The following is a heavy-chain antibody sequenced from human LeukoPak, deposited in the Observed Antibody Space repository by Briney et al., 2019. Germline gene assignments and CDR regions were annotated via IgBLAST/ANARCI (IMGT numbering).Heavy chain of an antibody. J-gene: IGHJ5*02. CDR2: ISAYNGNT. V-gene: IGHV1-18*04. CDR3: ARGGEYCTGVSCYWFDP. Sequence: ASVKASCKTSGYSFTSYGISWVRQAPGQGLEWMGWISAYNGNTNYAQKVQGRVTMTTDTSTSTAHMELRSLRSDDTAVYYCARGGEYCTGVSCYWFDPWGQGTLVTVSS. CDR1: GYSFTSYG. D-gene: IGHD2-15*01.